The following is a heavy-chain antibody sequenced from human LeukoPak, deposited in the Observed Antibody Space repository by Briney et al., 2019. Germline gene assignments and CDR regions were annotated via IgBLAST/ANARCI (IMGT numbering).Heavy chain of an antibody. J-gene: IGHJ4*02. Sequence: GGSLRLSCAASGFTFSSYGMHWVRQAPGKGLEWVAFIRYDGSNKYYADSVKGRFTISRDNSKNTLYLQMNSLRAEDTAVYYCARDLGAALDYWGQGTLVTVSS. V-gene: IGHV3-30*02. CDR3: ARDLGAALDY. CDR2: IRYDGSNK. CDR1: GFTFSSYG. D-gene: IGHD6-13*01.